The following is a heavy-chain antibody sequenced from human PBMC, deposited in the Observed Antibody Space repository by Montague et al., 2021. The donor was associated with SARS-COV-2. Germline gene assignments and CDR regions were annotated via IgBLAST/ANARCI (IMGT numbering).Heavy chain of an antibody. CDR2: SYFMSKWNN. CDR3: ARTSASSDY. CDR1: GDSVAMASPA. J-gene: IGHJ4*02. V-gene: IGHV6-1*01. D-gene: IGHD1-26*01. Sequence: CAISGDSVAMASPACRWIRHTPSIDFHRLVRSYFMSKWNNDYAVSVKSRITINPDTSKNQISLQLNSVTPEDTAVYYCARTSASSDYWGQGTLVTVSS.